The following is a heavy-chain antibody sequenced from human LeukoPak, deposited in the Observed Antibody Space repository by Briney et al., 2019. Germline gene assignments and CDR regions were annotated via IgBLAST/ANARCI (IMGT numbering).Heavy chain of an antibody. Sequence: SETLSLTCTVSGGSISSYYGSWIRQPPGKGLEWIGYIYYSGSTNYNPSLKSRVTISVDTSKNQFSLKLSSVTAADTAVYYCAISYDSSGYYYYFDYWGQGTLVTVSS. V-gene: IGHV4-59*01. D-gene: IGHD3-22*01. J-gene: IGHJ4*02. CDR2: IYYSGST. CDR1: GGSISSYY. CDR3: AISYDSSGYYYYFDY.